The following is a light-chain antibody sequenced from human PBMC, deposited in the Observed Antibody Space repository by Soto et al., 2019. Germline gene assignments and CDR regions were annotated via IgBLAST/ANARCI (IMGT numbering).Light chain of an antibody. CDR1: QSVSNN. V-gene: IGKV3D-15*01. CDR3: QRYNKWPPT. Sequence: EIVLTQSPGTLSLSPGERATLSCRASQSVSNNYLAWYQQKPGQAPRRLIYGASTRATGIPDRFSGSGSGTDFTLTISSLQSGDFAVYHCQRYNKWPPTFGQGTKVDVK. J-gene: IGKJ1*01. CDR2: GAS.